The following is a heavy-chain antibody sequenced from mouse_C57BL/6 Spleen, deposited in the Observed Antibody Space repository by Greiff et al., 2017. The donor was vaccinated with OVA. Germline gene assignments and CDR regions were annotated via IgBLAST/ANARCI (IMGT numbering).Heavy chain of an antibody. CDR2: ISDGGSYT. J-gene: IGHJ4*01. CDR3: ARVGYGCDDAMDY. D-gene: IGHD2-2*01. V-gene: IGHV5-4*03. CDR1: GFTFSSYA. Sequence: DVMLVESGGGLVKPGGSLKLSCAASGFTFSSYAMSWVRQTPEKRLEWVATISDGGSYTYYPDNVKGRFTISRDNAKNNLYLQMSHLKSEDTAMYYCARVGYGCDDAMDYWGQGTSVTVSS.